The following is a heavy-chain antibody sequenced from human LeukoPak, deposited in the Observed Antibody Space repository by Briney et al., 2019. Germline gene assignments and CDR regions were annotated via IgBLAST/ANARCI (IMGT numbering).Heavy chain of an antibody. Sequence: SETLSLTCTVSGGSISSYFWSWIRQPAGKGLEWIGRIYSSGSTTYNPSLKSRVTISVDRSKNQFSLKLSSVTAADTAVYYRARGALIAAAIDYWGQGTLVTVSS. CDR3: ARGALIAAAIDY. D-gene: IGHD6-13*01. J-gene: IGHJ4*02. CDR1: GGSISSYF. CDR2: IYSSGST. V-gene: IGHV4-4*07.